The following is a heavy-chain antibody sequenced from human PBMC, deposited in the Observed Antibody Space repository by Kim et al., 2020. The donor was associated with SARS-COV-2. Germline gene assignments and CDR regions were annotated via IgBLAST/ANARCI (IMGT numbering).Heavy chain of an antibody. CDR3: AKPSSSSSGEGY. Sequence: GGSLRLSCAASGFTFSSYGMHWVRQAPGKGLEWVAVISYDGSNKYYADSVKGRFTISRDNSKNTLYLQMNSLRAEDTAVYYCAKPSSSSSGEGYWGQGTL. J-gene: IGHJ4*02. CDR2: ISYDGSNK. CDR1: GFTFSSYG. D-gene: IGHD6-6*01. V-gene: IGHV3-30*18.